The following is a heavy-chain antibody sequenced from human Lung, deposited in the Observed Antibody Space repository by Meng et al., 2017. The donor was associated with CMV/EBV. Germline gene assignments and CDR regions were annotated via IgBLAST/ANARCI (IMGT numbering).Heavy chain of an antibody. CDR2: ISSSGTYI. CDR3: ARDVSPRSSASFAIYYFYALDV. D-gene: IGHD2-21*01. J-gene: IGHJ6*02. V-gene: IGHV3-21*01. Sequence: GESXKISCAASGFTFSSYSMNWVRQAPGKGLEWVSSISSSGTYIYYADSVKGRFTISRDNAQNSLYLQMNSLRAEDTAVYYCARDVSPRSSASFAIYYFYALDVWGQGTTVTVSS. CDR1: GFTFSSYS.